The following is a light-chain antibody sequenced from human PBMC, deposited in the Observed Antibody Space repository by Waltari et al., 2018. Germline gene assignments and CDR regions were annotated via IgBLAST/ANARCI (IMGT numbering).Light chain of an antibody. CDR3: QQYDGAVVT. CDR1: QTITGSW. CDR2: GAS. J-gene: IGKJ4*01. Sequence: EIVLSQSRGPLSVSPGERVTVSCRASQTITGSWLTWYHQKPGQAPRLLIYGASNRAPGIPDRFSGSGSGTDFTLTISRLEPEDSAVYYCQQYDGAVVTFGGGTKVEIK. V-gene: IGKV3-20*01.